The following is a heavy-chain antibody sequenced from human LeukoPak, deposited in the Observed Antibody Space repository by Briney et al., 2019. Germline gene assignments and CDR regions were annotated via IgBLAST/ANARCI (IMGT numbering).Heavy chain of an antibody. D-gene: IGHD6-19*01. CDR1: GGSMSPYH. Sequence: PSETLSLTCTVSGGSMSPYHWGWIRQPPGKGLEWTGYIYYSGSTNYNPSLKSRVTISVDTSKNQFSLKLSSVTAADTAIYFCARAVSGRFDYGGQGTLVTVSS. CDR2: IYYSGST. CDR3: ARAVSGRFDY. V-gene: IGHV4-59*08. J-gene: IGHJ4*02.